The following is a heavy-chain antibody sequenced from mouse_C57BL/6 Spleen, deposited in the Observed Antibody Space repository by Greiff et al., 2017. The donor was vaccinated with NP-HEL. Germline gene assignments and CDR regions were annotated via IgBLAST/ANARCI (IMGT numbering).Heavy chain of an antibody. D-gene: IGHD1-1*01. CDR2: INPSNGGT. Sequence: QVQLQQPGTELVKPGASVKLSCKASGYTFTSYWMHWVKQRPGQGLEWIGNINPSNGGTNYNEKFKSKATLTVDKSSRTAYMQLSSLTSEDSAVYYWARAITTVVARYFDVWGTGTTVTVSS. CDR1: GYTFTSYW. V-gene: IGHV1-53*01. CDR3: ARAITTVVARYFDV. J-gene: IGHJ1*03.